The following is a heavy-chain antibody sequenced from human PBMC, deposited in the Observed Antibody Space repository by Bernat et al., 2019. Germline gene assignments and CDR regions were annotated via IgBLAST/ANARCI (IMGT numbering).Heavy chain of an antibody. CDR2: IYYSGST. V-gene: IGHV4-31*03. J-gene: IGHJ6*02. D-gene: IGHD6-13*01. CDR3: ARDSRRYTSYSSSPTGMDV. CDR1: GGSISSGGYY. Sequence: QVQLQESGPGLVKPSQTLSLTCTVSGGSISSGGYYWSWIRQHPGKGLEWIGYIYYSGSTYYNPSLKSRVTISVDTSKNQFSLKLSSVTAADTAVYYCARDSRRYTSYSSSPTGMDVWGQGTTVTVSS.